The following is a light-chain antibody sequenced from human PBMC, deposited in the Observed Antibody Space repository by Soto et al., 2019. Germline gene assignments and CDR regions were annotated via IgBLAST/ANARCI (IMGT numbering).Light chain of an antibody. V-gene: IGKV1-5*01. CDR3: HQYDGYPFT. CDR1: QTISSW. Sequence: DIPMTQSPSTLSASVGDRVTITCRASQTISSWLAWYQQKPGKAPKLLIYDVSSLQSGVPSRFSGSRSGTEFTLTISGLQPDDFATYYCHQYDGYPFTFGQGTKLEIK. CDR2: DVS. J-gene: IGKJ2*01.